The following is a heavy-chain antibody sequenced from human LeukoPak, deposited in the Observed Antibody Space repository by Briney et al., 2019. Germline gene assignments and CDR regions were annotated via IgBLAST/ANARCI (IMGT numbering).Heavy chain of an antibody. V-gene: IGHV4-59*08. J-gene: IGHJ4*02. D-gene: IGHD6-13*01. CDR2: IYYSGST. Sequence: PGGSLRLSCAASGFTFSDYYMSWIRQPPGKGLEWIGYIYYSGSTNYNPSLKSRVTISVDTSKNQFSLKLSSVTAADTAVYYCARRGHIAAAGKIDYWGQGTLVTVSS. CDR1: GFTFSDYY. CDR3: ARRGHIAAAGKIDY.